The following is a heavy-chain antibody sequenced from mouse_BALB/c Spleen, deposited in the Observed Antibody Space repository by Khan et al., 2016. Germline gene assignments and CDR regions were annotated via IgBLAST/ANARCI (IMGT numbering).Heavy chain of an antibody. V-gene: IGHV1-12*01. CDR3: ARDGNDFDY. J-gene: IGHJ2*01. CDR1: GYTFTSYN. Sequence: QVQLQQPGAELVKPGASVKMSCKASGYTFTSYNMHWVKQTPGQGLEWIGAIYPGNGDTSYNQKFKGKATLTADKSASTAYMQLSSLTSEDSAVYYGARDGNDFDYWGQGTTLTVSS. CDR2: IYPGNGDT. D-gene: IGHD2-1*01.